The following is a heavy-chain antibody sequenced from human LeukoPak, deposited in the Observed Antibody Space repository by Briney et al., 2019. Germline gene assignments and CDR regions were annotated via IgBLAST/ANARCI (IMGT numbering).Heavy chain of an antibody. Sequence: PSGTLSLTCAVSGASITSRPWNWVRQPPGKGLEWIGEMYNSGTGTYKPSLRSRVTMSFDESKNHFSLKLNSVTAADTAVYYCARGGGWDFDYWGQGVLVIVSS. CDR3: ARGGGWDFDY. D-gene: IGHD6-19*01. CDR1: GASITSRPW. V-gene: IGHV4-4*02. J-gene: IGHJ4*02. CDR2: MYNSGTG.